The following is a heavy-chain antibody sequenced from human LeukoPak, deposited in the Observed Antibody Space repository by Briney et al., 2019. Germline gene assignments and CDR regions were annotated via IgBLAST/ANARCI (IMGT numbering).Heavy chain of an antibody. Sequence: ASVKVSCKASGYTFTSYYMHWVRQAPGQGLEWMGIINPSGGSTSYAQKFQGRVTMTRDMSTSTVYTELSSLRSEDTAVYYCARDWTGFGELFYWGQGTLVTVSS. CDR1: GYTFTSYY. V-gene: IGHV1-46*01. CDR3: ARDWTGFGELFY. D-gene: IGHD3-10*01. J-gene: IGHJ4*02. CDR2: INPSGGST.